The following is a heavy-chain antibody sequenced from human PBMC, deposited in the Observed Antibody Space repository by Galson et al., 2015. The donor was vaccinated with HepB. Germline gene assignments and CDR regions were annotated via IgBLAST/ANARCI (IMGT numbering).Heavy chain of an antibody. CDR1: GFTFSSYA. Sequence: SLRLSCAASGFTFSSYAMTWVRQAPGKGLEWVSSISATGGTTYYADSVKGRFTISRGNSKNTLYLQMNSLRAEDTAVYYCAKDQYSSGWNPFDYWGQGTLVTVSS. CDR3: AKDQYSSGWNPFDY. CDR2: ISATGGTT. V-gene: IGHV3-23*01. D-gene: IGHD6-19*01. J-gene: IGHJ4*02.